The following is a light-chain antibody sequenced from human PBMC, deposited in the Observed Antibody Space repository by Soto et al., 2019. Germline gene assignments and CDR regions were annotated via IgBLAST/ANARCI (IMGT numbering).Light chain of an antibody. V-gene: IGKV3D-7*01. CDR1: QGVSSSY. CDR2: DAS. J-gene: IGKJ1*01. CDR3: QQNYSTPQT. Sequence: PHSPGRQSLTPGARATLSCRASQGVSSSYLAWYQQKPGQAPRLLIYDASNRATGIPARFSGSGSGTDFTLTINSLQAEDVAVYYCQQNYSTPQTFGQGTKVDIK.